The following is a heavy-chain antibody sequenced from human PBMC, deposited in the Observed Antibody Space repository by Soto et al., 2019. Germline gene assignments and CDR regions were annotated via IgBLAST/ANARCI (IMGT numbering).Heavy chain of an antibody. CDR2: INHSGST. CDR3: ARGYRITICGVVTPYYYGMDV. D-gene: IGHD3-3*01. V-gene: IGHV4-34*01. J-gene: IGHJ6*02. CDR1: GGSFSGHY. Sequence: SETLSLTCAVYGGSFSGHYWSWIRQPPGKGLEWIGEINHSGSTNYNPSLKSRVTISVDTSKNQFSLKLSSVTAADTAVYYCARGYRITICGVVTPYYYGMDVWGQGTTVTVSS.